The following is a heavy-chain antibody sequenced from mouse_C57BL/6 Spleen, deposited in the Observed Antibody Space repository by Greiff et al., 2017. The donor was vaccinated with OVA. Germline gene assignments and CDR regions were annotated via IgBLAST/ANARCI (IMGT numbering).Heavy chain of an antibody. J-gene: IGHJ4*01. Sequence: VQLQESGAELMKPGASVKLSCKATGYTFTGYWIEWVKQRPGHGLEWIGEILPGSGSTNYNEKFKGKATFTADTSSNTAYMQLSSLTTEDSAIYYCARSSYDGYDDYYAMDYWGQGTSVTVSS. V-gene: IGHV1-9*01. CDR1: GYTFTGYW. D-gene: IGHD2-3*01. CDR3: ARSSYDGYDDYYAMDY. CDR2: ILPGSGST.